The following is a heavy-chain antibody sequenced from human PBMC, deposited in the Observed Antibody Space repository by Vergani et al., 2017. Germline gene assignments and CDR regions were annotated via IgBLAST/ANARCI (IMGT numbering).Heavy chain of an antibody. J-gene: IGHJ4*02. CDR2: ISSSSSYI. D-gene: IGHD5-18*01. CDR3: ARSTDTAMDFDY. V-gene: IGHV3-21*01. CDR1: GFTFSSYS. Sequence: VQLVESGGGVVQPGRSLRLSCAASGFTFSSYSMNWVRQAPGKGLEWVSSISSSSSYIYYADSVKGRFTISRDNAKNSLYLQMNSLRAEDTAVYYCARSTDTAMDFDYWGQGTLVTVSS.